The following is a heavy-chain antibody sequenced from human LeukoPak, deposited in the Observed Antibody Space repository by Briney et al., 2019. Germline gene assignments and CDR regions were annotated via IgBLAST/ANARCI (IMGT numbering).Heavy chain of an antibody. J-gene: IGHJ4*02. Sequence: GGSLRLSCVASGFTLSRSWMSWVRQAPGKGLEWVANIKENGNERHYLDSVKGRFTISRDNAKNSLYLQMNSLRAEDTAVYFCARLQSDYFNSWGQGTLVTVSS. V-gene: IGHV3-7*04. CDR2: IKENGNER. CDR3: ARLQSDYFNS. CDR1: GFTLSRSW.